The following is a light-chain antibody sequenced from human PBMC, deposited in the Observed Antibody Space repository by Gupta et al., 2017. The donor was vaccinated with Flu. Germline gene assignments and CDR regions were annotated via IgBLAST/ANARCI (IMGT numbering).Light chain of an antibody. Sequence: QSALPPPASVSGSPVQSITISCTGTRSDIGGYNYVSWYQQHPGKAPKLIIYEVSNRHSGVSNRFSGSKSGNTASLTISGLQAEDEADYYCGSYRSSSTPYVVFGGGTKLTVL. CDR2: EVS. V-gene: IGLV2-14*01. J-gene: IGLJ2*01. CDR1: RSDIGGYNY. CDR3: GSYRSSSTPYVV.